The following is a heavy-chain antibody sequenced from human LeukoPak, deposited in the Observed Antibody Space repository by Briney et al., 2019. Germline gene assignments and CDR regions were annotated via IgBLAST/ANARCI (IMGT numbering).Heavy chain of an antibody. CDR2: IIPILGIA. CDR1: GGTFSSYA. J-gene: IGHJ4*02. Sequence: SVKVSCKASGGTFSSYAISWVRQAPGQGLEWMGRIIPILGIANYAQKFQGRVTITADKSTSTAYMELSSLGSEDTAVYYCARAYYYGSGSHARSYYFDYWGQGTLVTVSS. V-gene: IGHV1-69*04. D-gene: IGHD3-10*01. CDR3: ARAYYYGSGSHARSYYFDY.